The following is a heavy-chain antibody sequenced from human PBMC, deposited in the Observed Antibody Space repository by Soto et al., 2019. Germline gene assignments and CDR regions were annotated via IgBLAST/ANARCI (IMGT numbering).Heavy chain of an antibody. Sequence: LNLSCASSGFTFSNYAMSWVRQAPGRGPEWVSGISSSGGSTYYADSVKGGFTISRDHSKNTLSLQMKSLRPDDTAVYYCAQDHNGDYVGGFELWAQGTIVTVSS. J-gene: IGHJ3*01. D-gene: IGHD4-17*01. CDR3: AQDHNGDYVGGFEL. V-gene: IGHV3-23*01. CDR1: GFTFSNYA. CDR2: ISSSGGST.